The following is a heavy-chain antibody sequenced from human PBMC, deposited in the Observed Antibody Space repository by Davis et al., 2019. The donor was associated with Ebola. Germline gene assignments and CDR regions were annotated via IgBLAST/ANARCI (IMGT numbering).Heavy chain of an antibody. CDR3: AREMKGTADSH. Sequence: PGGSLRLSCAASGFSFSNCWMSWVRQAPGKGLEWVANIKEDGSEKYYVDSVKGRFTISRDNAKNSLYLQMNSLRVEETAMYYSAREMKGTADSHWGQGTLVTVSS. D-gene: IGHD1/OR15-1a*01. CDR2: IKEDGSEK. J-gene: IGHJ4*02. V-gene: IGHV3-7*01. CDR1: GFSFSNCW.